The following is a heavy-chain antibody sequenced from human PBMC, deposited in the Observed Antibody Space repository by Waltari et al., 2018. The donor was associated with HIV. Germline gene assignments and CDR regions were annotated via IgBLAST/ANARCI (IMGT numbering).Heavy chain of an antibody. Sequence: EVQLVESGGGLVQPGGSLRLSCAASGFTFSSYWMHWVRQAPGKGLVWVSRINSDGSSTSYADSVKGRFTISRDNAKNTLYLQMNSLRAEDTAVYYCAREDYGDYENHNWFDPWGQGTLVTVSS. D-gene: IGHD4-17*01. CDR3: AREDYGDYENHNWFDP. CDR2: INSDGSST. CDR1: GFTFSSYW. J-gene: IGHJ5*02. V-gene: IGHV3-74*01.